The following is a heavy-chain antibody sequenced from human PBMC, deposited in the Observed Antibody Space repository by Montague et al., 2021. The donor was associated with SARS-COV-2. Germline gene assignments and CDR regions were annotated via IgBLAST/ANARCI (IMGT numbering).Heavy chain of an antibody. V-gene: IGHV3-30-3*01. D-gene: IGHD3-10*01. CDR1: GFTFSSYA. J-gene: IGHJ4*02. Sequence: SLRLSCAASGFTFSSYAMHWVRQAPGKGLEWVAVISYDGSNKYYADSVKSRFTISRDNSKNTLYLQMNSLRAEDTAVYYCARLHFDDPYYYGSGNLQLFDYWGQGTLVTVSS. CDR2: ISYDGSNK. CDR3: ARLHFDDPYYYGSGNLQLFDY.